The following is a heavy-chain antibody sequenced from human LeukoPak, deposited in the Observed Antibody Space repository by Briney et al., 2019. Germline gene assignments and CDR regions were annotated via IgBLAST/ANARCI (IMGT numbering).Heavy chain of an antibody. D-gene: IGHD1-1*01. Sequence: GGSLRLSCAASGFTFSSYSMNWVRQAPGKGLVWVSRINTDGSSTSYADSVKGRFTISKDNAKNTLYLQMNSLRAEDTAVYYCARVGTKDDAFDIWGQGTMVTVSS. CDR2: INTDGSST. CDR3: ARVGTKDDAFDI. V-gene: IGHV3-74*01. J-gene: IGHJ3*02. CDR1: GFTFSSYS.